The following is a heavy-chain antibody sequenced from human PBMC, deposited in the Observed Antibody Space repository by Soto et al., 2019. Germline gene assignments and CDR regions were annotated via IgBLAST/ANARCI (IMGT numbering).Heavy chain of an antibody. Sequence: GGSLRLSCAASGFTFRDYDMSWIRQAPGKGLEWVSYTTSSSSYTNYADSVNGRFTISRDNSKNALYLQMKSLRDEDTAIYYCAREGRSNNRRAYAMDVWGQGTTVTVSS. V-gene: IGHV3-11*05. CDR3: AREGRSNNRRAYAMDV. J-gene: IGHJ6*02. CDR2: TTSSSSYT. D-gene: IGHD1-1*01. CDR1: GFTFRDYD.